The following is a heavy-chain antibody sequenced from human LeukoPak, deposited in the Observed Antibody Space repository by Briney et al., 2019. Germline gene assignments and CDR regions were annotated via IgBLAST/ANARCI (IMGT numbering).Heavy chain of an antibody. J-gene: IGHJ4*02. CDR2: LSGSGADT. V-gene: IGHV3-23*01. CDR1: GFTFSKNA. D-gene: IGHD2-2*01. Sequence: GGSLRLSCAASGFTFSKNAMSWVRQAPGKGLEWVSSLSGSGADTYYADSVKGRFTISRDNAKNTAYLQMNSLRAEDTAVYYCAKDPYGTKYFDYWGQGTLVTAS. CDR3: AKDPYGTKYFDY.